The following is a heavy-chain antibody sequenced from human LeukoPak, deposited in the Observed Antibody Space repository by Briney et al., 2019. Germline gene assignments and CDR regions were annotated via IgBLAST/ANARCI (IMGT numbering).Heavy chain of an antibody. CDR3: ARERSGELRFDY. Sequence: PSETLSLTCTVSGGSISSYYWSWIRQPPGKGLEWIGYIYYSGSTNYNPSLKSRVTISIDTSKNQLSLKLSSVTAADTAVYYCARERSGELRFDYWGQGTRVSVSS. J-gene: IGHJ4*02. D-gene: IGHD1-26*01. CDR2: IYYSGST. CDR1: GGSISSYY. V-gene: IGHV4-59*01.